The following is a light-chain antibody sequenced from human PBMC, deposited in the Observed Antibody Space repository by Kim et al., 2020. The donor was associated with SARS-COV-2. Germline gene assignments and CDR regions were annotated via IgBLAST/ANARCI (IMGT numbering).Light chain of an antibody. Sequence: SVLTQPPSVSGAPGQRVTISCTGSSSNIGAGYDVHWYQQLPGTAPKLLIYGNSNRPSGVPDRFSGSKSGTSASLAITGLQAEDEADYYCQSYDSSLSGWVLGGGTQMTV. CDR3: QSYDSSLSGWV. CDR2: GNS. CDR1: SSNIGAGYD. J-gene: IGLJ3*02. V-gene: IGLV1-40*01.